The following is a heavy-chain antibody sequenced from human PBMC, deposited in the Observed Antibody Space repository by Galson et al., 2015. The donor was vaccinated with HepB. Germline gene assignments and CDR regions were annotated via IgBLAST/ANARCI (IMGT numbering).Heavy chain of an antibody. J-gene: IGHJ4*02. V-gene: IGHV1-3*01. D-gene: IGHD3-3*01. Sequence: SVKVSCKASGYTFTSYAMHWVRQAPGQRLEWMGWINAGNGNTKYSQKFQGRVTITADESTSTAYMELSSLRSEDTAVYYCARAGLGRVDPFDYWGQGTLVTVSS. CDR1: GYTFTSYA. CDR3: ARAGLGRVDPFDY. CDR2: INAGNGNT.